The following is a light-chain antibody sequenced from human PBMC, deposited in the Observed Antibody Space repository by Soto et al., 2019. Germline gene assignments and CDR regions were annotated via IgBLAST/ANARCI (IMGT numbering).Light chain of an antibody. CDR1: SSDVGGYNY. CDR2: DVS. V-gene: IGLV2-14*03. J-gene: IGLJ1*01. Sequence: QSVLTQPASVSGSPGQSITISCTGTSSDVGGYNYVSWYQHHPGKAPKVMIYDVSNRPSGVSNRFSGSKSGNTASLTISGLPAEDEADYYCSSYTRSNTLRYVFGTGTKLTVL. CDR3: SSYTRSNTLRYV.